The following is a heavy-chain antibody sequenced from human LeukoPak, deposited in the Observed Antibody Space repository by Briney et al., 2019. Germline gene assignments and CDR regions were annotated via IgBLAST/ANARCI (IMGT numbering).Heavy chain of an antibody. V-gene: IGHV3-21*01. CDR2: ISVTSKYT. D-gene: IGHD2-8*02. Sequence: GGSLSLSCGPSGLPFSIQAVRWVRHAPGGGLEWVSSISVTSKYTFSADSVKGRFTISRDNAKDSLFLEMTGLTAEASAVYYCVRLVHVWGQGALVTVSS. J-gene: IGHJ4*02. CDR1: GLPFSIQA. CDR3: VRLVHV.